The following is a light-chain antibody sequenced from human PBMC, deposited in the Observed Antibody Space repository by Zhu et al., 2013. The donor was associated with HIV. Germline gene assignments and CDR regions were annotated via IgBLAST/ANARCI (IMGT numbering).Light chain of an antibody. V-gene: IGLV2-14*03. CDR3: GSYTSGSTLKV. CDR1: SADIGAYNY. Sequence: QSALAQPASVSGSPGQSITISCTGTSADIGAYNYVSWYQQRPGKAPKLIISDVSNRPSGVSSRFSGSKSGNTASLTISGLQADDEGDYYCGSYTSGSTLKVFGGGTKLTVL. CDR2: DVS. J-gene: IGLJ2*01.